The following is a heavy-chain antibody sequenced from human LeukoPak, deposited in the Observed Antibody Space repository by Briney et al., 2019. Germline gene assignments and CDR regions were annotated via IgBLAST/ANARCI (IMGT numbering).Heavy chain of an antibody. CDR3: ARGRRLGWPRFDY. D-gene: IGHD3-16*01. J-gene: IGHJ4*02. CDR1: GGSFSGYY. V-gene: IGHV4-34*01. CDR2: INHSGST. Sequence: SETLSLTCAVYGGSFSGYYWSWIRQPPGKGLEWIGEINHSGSTNYNPSLKSRVTISVDTSKNQFSLKLSSVTAADTAVYYCARGRRLGWPRFDYWGQGTLVTVSS.